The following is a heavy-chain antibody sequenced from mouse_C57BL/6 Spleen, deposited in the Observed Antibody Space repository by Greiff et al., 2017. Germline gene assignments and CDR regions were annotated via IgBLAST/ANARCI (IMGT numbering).Heavy chain of an antibody. V-gene: IGHV5-17*01. CDR1: GFTFSDYG. D-gene: IGHD1-2*01. CDR2: ISSGSSTI. J-gene: IGHJ2*01. Sequence: EVMLVESGGGLVKPGGSLKLSCAASGFTFSDYGMHWVRQAPEKGLEWVAYISSGSSTIYYADTVKGRFTISRDNAKNTLFLQMTSLRSEDTAMYYCARGGYYGYYFDYWGQGTTLTVSS. CDR3: ARGGYYGYYFDY.